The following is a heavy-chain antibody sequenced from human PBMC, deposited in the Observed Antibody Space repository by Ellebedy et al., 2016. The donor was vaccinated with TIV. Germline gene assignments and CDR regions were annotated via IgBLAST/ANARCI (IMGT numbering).Heavy chain of an antibody. V-gene: IGHV3-23*01. CDR2: ISGSGGST. Sequence: GESLKISCAASGFTFSSYAMSWVRQAPGKGLEWVSAISGSGGSTYYADSVKGRFTISRDNSKNTLYLQMNSLRAEDTAVYYCAKVVRVGSGSYYDYYYYGMDVWGQGTTVTVSS. D-gene: IGHD3-10*01. CDR3: AKVVRVGSGSYYDYYYYGMDV. CDR1: GFTFSSYA. J-gene: IGHJ6*02.